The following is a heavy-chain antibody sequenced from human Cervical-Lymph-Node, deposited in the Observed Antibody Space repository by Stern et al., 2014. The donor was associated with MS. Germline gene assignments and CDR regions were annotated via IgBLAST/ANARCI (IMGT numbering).Heavy chain of an antibody. CDR2: IYVSGGT. CDR3: AATQPLMGEDGSRLEAIDYYYGMDV. CDR1: GGSISSRIYY. V-gene: IGHV4-61*02. J-gene: IGHJ6*02. Sequence: QVQLQESGPGLVKPSQTLSLTCTVSGGSISSRIYYWSWIRQAAGKGLEWIGRIYVSGGTNYNASLGSGPTISVDPAKNQFPLRLSSVTAADTAVYFCAATQPLMGEDGSRLEAIDYYYGMDVWGQGTTVTVSS. D-gene: IGHD3-16*01.